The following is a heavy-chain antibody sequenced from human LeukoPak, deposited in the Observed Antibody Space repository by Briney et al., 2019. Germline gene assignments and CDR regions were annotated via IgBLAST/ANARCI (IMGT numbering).Heavy chain of an antibody. D-gene: IGHD2-2*01. J-gene: IGHJ4*02. CDR2: ISGSGGST. Sequence: PGGSLRLSCAASGFTSSSYAMSWVRQAPGKGLEWVSAISGSGGSTYYADSVKGRFTISRDNSKNTLYLQMNSLRAEDTAVYHCAKGVEPAAISNYFDYWGQGTLVTVSS. CDR1: GFTSSSYA. V-gene: IGHV3-23*01. CDR3: AKGVEPAAISNYFDY.